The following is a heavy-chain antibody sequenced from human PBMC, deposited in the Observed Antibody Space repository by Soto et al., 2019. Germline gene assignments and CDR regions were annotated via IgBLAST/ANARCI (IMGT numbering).Heavy chain of an antibody. D-gene: IGHD3-22*01. Sequence: ASVKVSCKASGYTFTSYYMHWVRQAPGQGLEWMGIINPSGGSTSYAQKFQGRVTMTRDTSTSTVYMELSSLRSEDTAVYYCARDLPYYYDSSGFFKSMDVWGQAPTVTVSS. CDR2: INPSGGST. CDR3: ARDLPYYYDSSGFFKSMDV. J-gene: IGHJ6*02. V-gene: IGHV1-46*01. CDR1: GYTFTSYY.